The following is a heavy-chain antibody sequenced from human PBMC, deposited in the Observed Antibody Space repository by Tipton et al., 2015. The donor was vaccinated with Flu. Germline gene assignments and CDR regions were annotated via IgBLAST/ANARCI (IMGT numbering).Heavy chain of an antibody. CDR3: AGGDYYDDSRANIAGWGFEF. CDR1: GYTFIGYY. Sequence: QLVQSGAEVEKPGASVKVSCKTSGYTFIGYYLHWVRQAPGQGLEWMGRINPNSGGTNLAQKFQGRLTLTRDTSISTGYMELSRLTSDDTAAYYCAGGDYYDDSRANIAGWGFEFWGQGTLVTVSS. J-gene: IGHJ4*02. CDR2: INPNSGGT. D-gene: IGHD3-22*01. V-gene: IGHV1-2*06.